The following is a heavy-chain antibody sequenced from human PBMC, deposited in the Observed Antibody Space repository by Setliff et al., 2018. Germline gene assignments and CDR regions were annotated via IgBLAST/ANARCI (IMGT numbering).Heavy chain of an antibody. Sequence: GASVKVSCKASGYTFTGYYMHWVRQAPGQGLGWMGRINPNSGGTNYAQKFQGRVTMTRDTSISTAYMELSRLRSDDTAVYYCARVKAPALYYYMDVWDKGTTVTVSS. J-gene: IGHJ6*03. D-gene: IGHD3-16*02. CDR1: GYTFTGYY. CDR2: INPNSGGT. CDR3: ARVKAPALYYYMDV. V-gene: IGHV1-2*06.